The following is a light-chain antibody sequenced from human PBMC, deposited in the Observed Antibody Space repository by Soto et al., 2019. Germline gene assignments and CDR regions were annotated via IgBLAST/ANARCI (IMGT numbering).Light chain of an antibody. Sequence: DIQMTQSPSSVSASVGDRVSVTCRASQSISTFLNWYQQRPGEAPKLLIYAASSLQSGVPSRFSGSGSGADFTLTIGSLQPEDFATYYCQQSYTTPRTCGQGTKVEVK. CDR3: QQSYTTPRT. CDR2: AAS. J-gene: IGKJ1*01. CDR1: QSISTF. V-gene: IGKV1-39*01.